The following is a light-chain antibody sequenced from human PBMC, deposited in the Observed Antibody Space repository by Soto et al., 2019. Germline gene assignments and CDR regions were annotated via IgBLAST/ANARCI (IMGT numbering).Light chain of an antibody. CDR3: NSYTSSSTLV. J-gene: IGLJ2*01. Sequence: QSALTQPASVSGSPGQSITISCTGTSSDVGGYNYASWYQHHPGKAPKLIIYDVSNRPSGVSNRFSGSKSGNTASLTISGLQAEDEADYYCNSYTSSSTLVFGGGTKLTVL. CDR2: DVS. CDR1: SSDVGGYNY. V-gene: IGLV2-14*03.